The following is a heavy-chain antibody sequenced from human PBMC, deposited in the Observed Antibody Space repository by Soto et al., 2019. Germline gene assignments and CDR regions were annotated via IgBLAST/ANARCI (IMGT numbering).Heavy chain of an antibody. Sequence: KTSETLSLTCTVSGGSISSGGYYWSWIRQHPGKGLEWIGYIYYSGSTYYNPSLKSRVTISVDTSKNQFSLKLSSVTAADTAVYYCASKPGYSYGLLYYYYGMDVWGQGTTVTVSS. CDR2: IYYSGST. CDR3: ASKPGYSYGLLYYYYGMDV. J-gene: IGHJ6*02. CDR1: GGSISSGGYY. D-gene: IGHD5-18*01. V-gene: IGHV4-31*03.